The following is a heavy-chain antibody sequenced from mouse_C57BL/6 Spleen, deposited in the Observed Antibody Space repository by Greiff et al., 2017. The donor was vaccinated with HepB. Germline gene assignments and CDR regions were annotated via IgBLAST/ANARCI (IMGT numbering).Heavy chain of an antibody. D-gene: IGHD1-1*01. CDR3: VVITTVSSWYFDV. Sequence: QVQLQHSGAELVKPGASVKISCKASGYAFSSYWMNWVKQRPGKGLEWIGQIYPGDGDTNYNGKFKGKATLTADKSSSTAYMQLSSLTSEDSAVYFCVVITTVSSWYFDVWGTGTTVTVSS. CDR1: GYAFSSYW. CDR2: IYPGDGDT. J-gene: IGHJ1*03. V-gene: IGHV1-80*01.